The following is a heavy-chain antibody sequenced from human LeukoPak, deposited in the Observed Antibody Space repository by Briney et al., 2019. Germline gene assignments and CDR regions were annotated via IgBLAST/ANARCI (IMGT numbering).Heavy chain of an antibody. V-gene: IGHV3-30*04. Sequence: GGSLRLSCAASGFTFSSYAMHWVRLAPGKGLEWVAVISYDGSNKYYADSVKGRFTISRDNSKNTLYLQMNSLRAEATAVYYCARVKVAGTSEYLDYWGQGTLVTVSS. CDR3: ARVKVAGTSEYLDY. D-gene: IGHD6-19*01. J-gene: IGHJ4*02. CDR1: GFTFSSYA. CDR2: ISYDGSNK.